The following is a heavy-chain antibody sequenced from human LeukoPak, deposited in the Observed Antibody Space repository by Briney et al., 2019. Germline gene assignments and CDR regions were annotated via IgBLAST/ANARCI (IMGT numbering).Heavy chain of an antibody. CDR2: ISSSGSTI. CDR1: GFTFSDYY. V-gene: IGHV3-11*01. D-gene: IGHD3-3*01. CDR3: ARDNDFWSGYYTLDY. J-gene: IGHJ4*02. Sequence: GGSLRLSCAASGFTFSDYYMSWIRQAPGKGLEWVSYISSSGSTIYYADSVKGRFTISRDNAKNSLYLQMNSLRAEDTAVYYCARDNDFWSGYYTLDYWGQGTLVTVSS.